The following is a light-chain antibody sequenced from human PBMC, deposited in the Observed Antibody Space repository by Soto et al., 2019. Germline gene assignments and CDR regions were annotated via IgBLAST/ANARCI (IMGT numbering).Light chain of an antibody. CDR2: GAS. Sequence: DIQMTQSPSSLSASVGGRGTITCRASQPINKFLNWFQHKPGEAPKRLIYGASILQDGVTSRFSGSGSGTDYTLTISGLKNEDFGTYYCQQNHSAPLTFGGGTKVDIK. V-gene: IGKV1-39*01. CDR3: QQNHSAPLT. CDR1: QPINKF. J-gene: IGKJ4*01.